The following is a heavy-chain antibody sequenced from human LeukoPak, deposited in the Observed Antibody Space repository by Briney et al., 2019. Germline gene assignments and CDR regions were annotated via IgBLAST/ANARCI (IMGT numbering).Heavy chain of an antibody. CDR3: VKGGRTGTYIGAY. Sequence: GGSLRLSCAASGFTSSTYWMHWVRQPPGKGLVWVSRINNDGSSTDYADSVKGRFTISRDNAKNSLYLQMNSLRAEDTALYYCVKGGRTGTYIGAYWGQGTLVTVSS. J-gene: IGHJ4*02. CDR2: INNDGSST. V-gene: IGHV3-74*01. CDR1: GFTSSTYW. D-gene: IGHD1-26*01.